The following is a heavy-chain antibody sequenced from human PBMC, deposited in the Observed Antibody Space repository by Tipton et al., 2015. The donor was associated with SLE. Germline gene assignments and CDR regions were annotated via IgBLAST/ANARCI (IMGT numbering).Heavy chain of an antibody. CDR1: GYTFTSYG. Sequence: QSGAEVKKPGASVKVSCKASGYTFTSYGISWVRQAPGQGLEWMGWIGTYNGNTHYAQNLQGRVTMTTYTSTSTAYMELRSLRSDDTAVYYCAREVYSGSYYYYYGMDVWGQGTLVTVSS. V-gene: IGHV1-18*01. CDR2: IGTYNGNT. J-gene: IGHJ6*02. D-gene: IGHD3-10*01. CDR3: AREVYSGSYYYYYGMDV.